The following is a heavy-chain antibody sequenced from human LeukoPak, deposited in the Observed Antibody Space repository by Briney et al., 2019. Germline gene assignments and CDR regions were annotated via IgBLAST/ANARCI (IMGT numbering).Heavy chain of an antibody. Sequence: SETLSLTCTVSGDSVSDNSHSWGWIRQAPGKGLEWVGGIYFAGSPFLRPSLKSRLTLSLDTAKNQFSMSLSSVTAADTAFYYCARGIVVLSGAAPFDFWGQGALVTVSS. V-gene: IGHV4-39*07. CDR2: IYFAGSP. D-gene: IGHD4/OR15-4a*01. CDR3: ARGIVVLSGAAPFDF. J-gene: IGHJ4*02. CDR1: GDSVSDNSHS.